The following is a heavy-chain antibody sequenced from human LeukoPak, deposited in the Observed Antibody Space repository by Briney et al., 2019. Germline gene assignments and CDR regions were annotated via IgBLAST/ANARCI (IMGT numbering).Heavy chain of an antibody. J-gene: IGHJ4*02. CDR2: IRYDGSNK. D-gene: IGHD2-2*01. Sequence: GGSLRLSCAASGFTFSSYGMHWVRQAPGKGLEWVAFIRYDGSNKYYADSVKGRFTISRDNSKNTLYLQMNSLRAEDTAVYYCAKDHLIVVVPAAPGHWGQGTLVTVSS. V-gene: IGHV3-30*02. CDR3: AKDHLIVVVPAAPGH. CDR1: GFTFSSYG.